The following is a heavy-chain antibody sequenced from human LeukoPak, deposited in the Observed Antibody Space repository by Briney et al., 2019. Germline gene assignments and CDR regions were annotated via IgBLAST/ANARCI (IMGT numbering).Heavy chain of an antibody. V-gene: IGHV4-34*01. CDR3: ARVGGYDFAGGEGSINGFDY. CDR1: GGSFSGYY. D-gene: IGHD5-12*01. CDR2: INHSGST. Sequence: SETLSLTCAVYGGSFSGYYWSWIRQPPGKGLEWIGEINHSGSTNYNPSLKSRVTISVDTSKNQFSLTLSSVTAADTAVYYCARVGGYDFAGGEGSINGFDYWGQGTLVTVSS. J-gene: IGHJ4*02.